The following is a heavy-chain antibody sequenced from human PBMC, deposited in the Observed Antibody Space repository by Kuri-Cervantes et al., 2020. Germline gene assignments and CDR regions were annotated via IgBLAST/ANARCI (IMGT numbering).Heavy chain of an antibody. D-gene: IGHD6-19*01. CDR1: GDSVSGDGYY. Sequence: GSLRLSCTVSGDSVSGDGYYWTWIRQPPGKGLEWIGYIYDSGTTNYNPSLESRVTMSVDTSKNQFSLRLNSVTAADTAVYYCARLGSGWVQHWGQGTLVTVSS. V-gene: IGHV4-61*08. CDR2: IYDSGTT. CDR3: ARLGSGWVQH. J-gene: IGHJ1*01.